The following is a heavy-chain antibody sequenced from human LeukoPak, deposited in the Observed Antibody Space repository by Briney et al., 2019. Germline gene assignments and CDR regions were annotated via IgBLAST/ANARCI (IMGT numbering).Heavy chain of an antibody. CDR1: GFTFSNYW. V-gene: IGHV3-74*01. CDR2: INGDGIST. Sequence: GGSQGLLHAASGFTFSNYWTHWVRQAPGKGLVWVSRINGDGISTGYADSVGGRFTVSRDNAKKTLYLQMNSLRAEDTAVYYCERDVGNFDYWGQ. D-gene: IGHD1-26*01. J-gene: IGHJ4*02. CDR3: ERDVGNFDY.